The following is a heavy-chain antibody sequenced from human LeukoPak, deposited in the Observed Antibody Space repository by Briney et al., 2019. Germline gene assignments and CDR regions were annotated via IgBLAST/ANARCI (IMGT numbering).Heavy chain of an antibody. J-gene: IGHJ3*02. CDR3: ARDPNYPNAFDI. D-gene: IGHD4/OR15-4a*01. Sequence: KPSETLSLTCTVSGGSISSSSYYWGWIRQPPGKGLEWIGSIYYSGSTYYNPSLKSRVTISVDTSKNQFPLKLSSVTAADTAVYYCARDPNYPNAFDIWGQGTMVTVSS. CDR2: IYYSGST. V-gene: IGHV4-39*06. CDR1: GGSISSSSYY.